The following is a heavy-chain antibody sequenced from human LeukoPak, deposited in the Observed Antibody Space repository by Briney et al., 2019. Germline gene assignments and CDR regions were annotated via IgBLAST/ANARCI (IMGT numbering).Heavy chain of an antibody. CDR2: IHNDGST. J-gene: IGHJ3*02. D-gene: IGHD2/OR15-2a*01. V-gene: IGHV3-53*01. Sequence: GGSLRLSCAASGLTVSSSYMSWVRQAPGKGLEWVSIIHNDGSTYYADSMKGRFTISRDNSKNTLYLQVNSLRAEDTAMYYSARNILFAFDIWGQGTMVTVSS. CDR1: GLTVSSSY. CDR3: ARNILFAFDI.